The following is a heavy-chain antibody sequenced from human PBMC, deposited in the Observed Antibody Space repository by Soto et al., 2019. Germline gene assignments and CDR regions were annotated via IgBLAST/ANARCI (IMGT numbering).Heavy chain of an antibody. Sequence: SETLSLTCTVSGGSISSSYWSWIRQPPGKGLEWIGYIYYSGSTNYNPSLKSRVTISVDTSKNQFSLKLSSVTAADTAVYYFWNKPLPPHFFASWAQGTLFPVSS. CDR3: WNKPLPPHFFAS. J-gene: IGHJ4*02. CDR1: GGSISSSY. V-gene: IGHV4-59*08. CDR2: IYYSGST. D-gene: IGHD1-1*01.